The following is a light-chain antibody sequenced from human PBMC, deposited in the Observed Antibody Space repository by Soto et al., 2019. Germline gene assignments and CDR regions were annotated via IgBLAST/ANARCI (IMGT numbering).Light chain of an antibody. Sequence: QSVLTQPLSVSGASGERVTISCTGRRPNIWAGYVVHWYQQLPGTAPNLLIYGNSNRPSGVPDRFSGSKSGTSASLAITGLQAEDEADYYCQSYDSSLSGYVFGTGT. V-gene: IGLV1-40*01. CDR2: GNS. CDR3: QSYDSSLSGYV. CDR1: RPNIWAGYV. J-gene: IGLJ1*01.